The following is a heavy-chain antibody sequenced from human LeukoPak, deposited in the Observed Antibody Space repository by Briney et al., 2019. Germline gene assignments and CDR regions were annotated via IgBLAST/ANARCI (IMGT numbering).Heavy chain of an antibody. V-gene: IGHV3-23*01. CDR2: ISGSGGST. CDR3: AKVGDSSGYPQYYFDY. Sequence: GSLRLSCAASGFTFSSYAMSRVRQAPGKGLEWVSAISGSGGSTYYADSVKGRFTISRDNSKNTLYLQMNSLRAEDTAVYYCAKVGDSSGYPQYYFDYWGQGTLVTVSS. J-gene: IGHJ4*02. CDR1: GFTFSSYA. D-gene: IGHD3-22*01.